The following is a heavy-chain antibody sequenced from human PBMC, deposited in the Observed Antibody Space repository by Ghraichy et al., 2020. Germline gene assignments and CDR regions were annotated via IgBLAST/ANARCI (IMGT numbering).Heavy chain of an antibody. J-gene: IGHJ3*02. Sequence: GGSLRLSCAASGFTFSDAWMSWVRQAPGKGLEWVGRIKSKAHGETTDYATPVEGGFTVSRDDSKNTLYLQMNNLKTEDTAVYYCTTDQSSGDYTWKPYAAFDIWGRGTMVTVSS. CDR2: IKSKAHGETT. D-gene: IGHD4-17*01. CDR1: GFTFSDAW. CDR3: TTDQSSGDYTWKPYAAFDI. V-gene: IGHV3-15*01.